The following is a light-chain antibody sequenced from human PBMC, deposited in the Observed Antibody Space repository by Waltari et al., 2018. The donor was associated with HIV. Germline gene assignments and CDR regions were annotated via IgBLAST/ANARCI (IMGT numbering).Light chain of an antibody. CDR1: QSISSH. J-gene: IGKJ1*01. CDR3: QQTYSLAT. CDR2: ALS. V-gene: IGKV1-39*01. Sequence: IEMTQHPSSLSASVGDRVTITCRASQSISSHLNWYQHQPGRAPELLIVALSNSQGGVPSRVSGSKAETDYTLTIRSLQPEDFVSDCGQQTYSLATFGQGTKVDIK.